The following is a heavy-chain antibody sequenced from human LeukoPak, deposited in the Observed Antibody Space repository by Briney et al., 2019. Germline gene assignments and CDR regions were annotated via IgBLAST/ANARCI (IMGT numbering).Heavy chain of an antibody. D-gene: IGHD3-16*01. CDR1: GFTFSSYE. V-gene: IGHV3-23*01. Sequence: PGASLRLSSAASGFTFSSYEISWVRQAPGKGLDWVSGISGSGGNTYYADSVKGRFTISRDNSKNTLYLQMNSLRVEDTAVYYCAVLPWGMRGYWGQGTLVTVSS. CDR3: AVLPWGMRGY. CDR2: ISGSGGNT. J-gene: IGHJ4*02.